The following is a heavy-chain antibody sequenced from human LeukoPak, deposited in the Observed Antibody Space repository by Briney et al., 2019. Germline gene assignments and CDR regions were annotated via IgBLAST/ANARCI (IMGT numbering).Heavy chain of an antibody. Sequence: SVKVSCKASGGTFSSYAISWVRQAPGQGLEWKGGIIPIFGTANYAQKFQGRVTITTDESTSTAYMELSSLRSEDTAVYYCARGAYYGILTGYYNYYYYYMDVWGKGTTVTVSS. D-gene: IGHD3-9*01. CDR2: IIPIFGTA. J-gene: IGHJ6*03. V-gene: IGHV1-69*05. CDR1: GGTFSSYA. CDR3: ARGAYYGILTGYYNYYYYYMDV.